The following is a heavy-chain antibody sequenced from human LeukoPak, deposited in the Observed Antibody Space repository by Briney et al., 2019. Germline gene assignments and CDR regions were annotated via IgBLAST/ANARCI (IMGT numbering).Heavy chain of an antibody. CDR2: ISSSSSYI. V-gene: IGHV3-21*01. Sequence: PGGSLRLCCAASGFTFSSYSMNWVRQAPGKGLEWVSSISSSSSYIYYADSVKGRFTISRDNAKNSLYLQMNSLRAEDTAVYYCARDGSGWNYYYYYMDVWGKGTTVTVSS. J-gene: IGHJ6*03. CDR3: ARDGSGWNYYYYYMDV. CDR1: GFTFSSYS. D-gene: IGHD6-19*01.